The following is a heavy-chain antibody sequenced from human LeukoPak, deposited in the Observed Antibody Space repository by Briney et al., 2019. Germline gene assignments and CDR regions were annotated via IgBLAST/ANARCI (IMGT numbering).Heavy chain of an antibody. D-gene: IGHD2-2*01. CDR3: ARGWDPLPLQFAVVPAARIFDY. V-gene: IGHV3-21*01. CDR2: ISSSSTYI. Sequence: GGSLRLSCSASGFTFSSYGMNWVRQAPGKGLEWVSSISSSSTYIYYADSLQGRFTISRDNARNSLYLQMNSLRAEDTAVYYCARGWDPLPLQFAVVPAARIFDYWGQGTLVTVSS. J-gene: IGHJ4*02. CDR1: GFTFSSYG.